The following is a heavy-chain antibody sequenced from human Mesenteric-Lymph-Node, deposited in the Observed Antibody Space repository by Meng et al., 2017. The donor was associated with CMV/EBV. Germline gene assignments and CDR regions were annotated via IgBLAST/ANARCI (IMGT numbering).Heavy chain of an antibody. V-gene: IGHV1-2*05. CDR2: INPNSGGT. CDR3: ARKVLYHPFDS. J-gene: IGHJ4*02. Sequence: QVQLVQSGSEVKKPGASGKVSCKASGYTFTGYYMHWVRQAPGQGLEWMGRINPNSGGTNYAQKFQGRVTMTRDTSISTAYMVLSRMRYDDTVVYSWARKVLYHPFDSWGVVTLVTVSS. CDR1: GYTFTGYY. D-gene: IGHD3-16*02.